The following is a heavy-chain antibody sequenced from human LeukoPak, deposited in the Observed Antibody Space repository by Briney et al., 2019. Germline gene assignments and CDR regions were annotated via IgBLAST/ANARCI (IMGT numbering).Heavy chain of an antibody. J-gene: IGHJ3*02. CDR1: GFTFRNYV. V-gene: IGHV3-30*04. CDR3: ARENDAFDI. CDR2: ISQDSSNR. Sequence: PGGPLRLSCAASGFTFRNYVLHWVRQAPGRGLEWVTLISQDSSNRHYADSVKGRFTISRDNSKNTLHLEMNSLRDEDTAVYFCARENDAFDIWGQGTMVTVSS.